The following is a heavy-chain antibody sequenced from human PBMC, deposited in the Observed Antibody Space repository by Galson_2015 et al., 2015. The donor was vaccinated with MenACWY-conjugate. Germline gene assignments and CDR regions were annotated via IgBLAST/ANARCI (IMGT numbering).Heavy chain of an antibody. CDR3: ARDLGFYCSRNDCYSPY. V-gene: IGHV3-7*03. CDR2: IKQGGSEK. Sequence: SLRLSCAASGFIFNNYWMSRVRQVPGKGPEWVANIKQGGSEKYYVDSVRGRFTISRDNAKNSLYLQMNSLRAEDTAVYYCARDLGFYCSRNDCYSPYWGQGTLVTVSS. J-gene: IGHJ4*02. D-gene: IGHD2-2*01. CDR1: GFIFNNYW.